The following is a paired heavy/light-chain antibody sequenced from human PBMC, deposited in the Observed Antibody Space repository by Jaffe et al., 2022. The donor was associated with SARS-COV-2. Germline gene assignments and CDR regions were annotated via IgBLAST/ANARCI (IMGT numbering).Light chain of an antibody. Sequence: QSALTQPASVSGSPGQSITISCTGTSSDVGSYNLVSWYQLHPGKAPKLMIYEVSKRPSGVSNRFSASKSGNTASLTISGLQAEDEADYFCCSYAGTSIHVVFGGGTTLTVL. J-gene: IGLJ2*01. CDR2: EVS. CDR3: CSYAGTSIHVV. CDR1: SSDVGSYNL. V-gene: IGLV2-23*02.
Heavy chain of an antibody. CDR1: GFTFSNYA. Sequence: QVQLVESGGGVVQPGRSLRLSCAASGFTFSNYAMHWVRQAPGKGLEWVAIIWYDGSNEYYEDSVKGRFTISRDNSKNTLYLQMNSLRAEDTAMYYCARDPGGSYIYYFDYWGQGTLVTVSS. V-gene: IGHV3-33*01. CDR2: IWYDGSNE. D-gene: IGHD1-26*01. CDR3: ARDPGGSYIYYFDY. J-gene: IGHJ4*02.